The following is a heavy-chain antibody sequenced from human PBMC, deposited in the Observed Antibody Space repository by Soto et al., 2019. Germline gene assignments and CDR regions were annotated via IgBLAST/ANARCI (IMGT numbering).Heavy chain of an antibody. CDR3: APERGFVVVVAATPSFDI. Sequence: QVQLQESGPGLVKPSQTLSLTCTVSGGSISSGGYYWSWIRQHPGKGLEWIGYIYYSGSTYYNPSLKSGVTISVITSNNQFSLKLSSVTAADSAVYYSAPERGFVVVVAATPSFDIWGQGTMVTVYS. D-gene: IGHD2-15*01. J-gene: IGHJ3*02. V-gene: IGHV4-31*03. CDR1: GGSISSGGYY. CDR2: IYYSGST.